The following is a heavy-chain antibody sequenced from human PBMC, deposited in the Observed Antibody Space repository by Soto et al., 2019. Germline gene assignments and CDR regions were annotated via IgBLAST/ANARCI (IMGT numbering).Heavy chain of an antibody. J-gene: IGHJ6*02. CDR1: GGTFSSFT. D-gene: IGHD3-10*01. Sequence: QVQLVQSGAEVKKPGSSVKVSCKASGGTFSSFTISWVRQAPGQGLEWMGRIIPILGIANYAQKFQGRVTITADKSPSTAYMELSSLRSEDTAVYYCARDTGEDGMDVWGQGTTVTVSS. V-gene: IGHV1-69*08. CDR2: IIPILGIA. CDR3: ARDTGEDGMDV.